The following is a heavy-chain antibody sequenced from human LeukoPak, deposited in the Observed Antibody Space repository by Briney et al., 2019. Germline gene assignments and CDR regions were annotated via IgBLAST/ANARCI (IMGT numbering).Heavy chain of an antibody. CDR3: ARGHDLANQVIDY. D-gene: IGHD1-14*01. CDR2: ISSSAI. Sequence: GGSLRLSCAASGFTFSGYAMNWVRQAPGKGLEWVSYISSSAIYYAESVKGRFTMSRDNAKNSLYLQMNSLRDEDTAVYYCARGHDLANQVIDYWGQGTLVTVSS. V-gene: IGHV3-48*02. CDR1: GFTFSGYA. J-gene: IGHJ4*02.